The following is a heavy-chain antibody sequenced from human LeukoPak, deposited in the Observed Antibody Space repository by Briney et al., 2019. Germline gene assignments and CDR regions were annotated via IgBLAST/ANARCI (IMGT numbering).Heavy chain of an antibody. CDR1: GFTFNRYW. D-gene: IGHD5-12*01. J-gene: IGHJ4*02. CDR3: ARVEASGYDYGAFDY. V-gene: IGHV3-7*01. Sequence: PGGSLRLSCAASGFTFNRYWMSWVRQAPGKELQWVANIKQDGSAKCYVDSVKGRFTISRDNAKNSLYLQMDSLRAEDTAVYYCARVEASGYDYGAFDYWGQGTLVTVSS. CDR2: IKQDGSAK.